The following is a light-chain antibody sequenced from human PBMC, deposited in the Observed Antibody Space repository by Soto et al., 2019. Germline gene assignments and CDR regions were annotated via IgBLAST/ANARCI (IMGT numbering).Light chain of an antibody. CDR2: GAS. Sequence: ETVMTQSPATLSVSPGERATLSCRASQSVNSNLAWYQQKLGQAPRVLIYGASTRATGITDRFSGSGSGTEFILTISSLQSEDFAVYYCQEYNTWPWTFGQGTKVEIK. CDR3: QEYNTWPWT. J-gene: IGKJ1*01. V-gene: IGKV3-15*01. CDR1: QSVNSN.